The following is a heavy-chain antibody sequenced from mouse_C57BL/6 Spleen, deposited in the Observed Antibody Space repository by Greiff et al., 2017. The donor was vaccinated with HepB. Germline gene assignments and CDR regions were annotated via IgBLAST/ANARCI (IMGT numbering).Heavy chain of an antibody. CDR3: ARWGPPYGSSPSYAMDY. CDR2: IDPSDSYT. J-gene: IGHJ4*01. CDR1: GYTFTSYW. V-gene: IGHV1-69*01. Sequence: QVQLQQPGAELVMPGASVKLSCKASGYTFTSYWMHWVKQRPGQGLEWIGEIDPSDSYTNYNQKFKGKSTLTVDKSSSTAYMQLSSLTSEDSAVYYCARWGPPYGSSPSYAMDYWGQGTSVTVSS. D-gene: IGHD1-1*01.